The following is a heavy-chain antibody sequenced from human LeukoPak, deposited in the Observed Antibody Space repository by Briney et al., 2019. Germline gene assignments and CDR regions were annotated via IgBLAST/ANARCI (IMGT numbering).Heavy chain of an antibody. D-gene: IGHD3-22*01. J-gene: IGHJ1*01. CDR2: ISSSSSYI. Sequence: PGGSLRLSCAASGFTFSSYSMNWVRQAPGKGLEWVSSISSSSSYIYYADSVKGRFTISRDNAKNSLYLQMNSLRAEDTAVYYCARELEQLLPGEFQHWGQGTLVTVSS. CDR3: ARELEQLLPGEFQH. CDR1: GFTFSSYS. V-gene: IGHV3-21*01.